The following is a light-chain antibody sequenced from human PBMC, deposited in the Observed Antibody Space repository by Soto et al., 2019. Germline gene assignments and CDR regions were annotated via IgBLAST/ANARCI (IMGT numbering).Light chain of an antibody. Sequence: DIQMTQSPASLSASVGDRVTITCGASQDISNYLAWYQQKTGKVPKLLIYEASNLQSGVPSRFRGGGYGTEFNLTISSLQPEDVATYYCQNFDSAPQTFGQGTKVDIK. J-gene: IGKJ1*01. CDR2: EAS. CDR3: QNFDSAPQT. CDR1: QDISNY. V-gene: IGKV1-27*01.